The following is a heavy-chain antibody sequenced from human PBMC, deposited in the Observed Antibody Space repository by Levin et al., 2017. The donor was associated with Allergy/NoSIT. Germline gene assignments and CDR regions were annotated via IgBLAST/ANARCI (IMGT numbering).Heavy chain of an antibody. CDR1: GGSISNYF. CDR2: IYYSGST. Sequence: GSLRLSCSVSGGSISNYFWSWIRQPPGKGLEWIAYIYYSGSTHYNPSLKSRVTISLDTSKNQFSLKLSSVTAADMAVYYCARSSSSSRWFDPWGQGTLVTVSS. V-gene: IGHV4-59*08. D-gene: IGHD6-6*01. J-gene: IGHJ5*02. CDR3: ARSSSSSRWFDP.